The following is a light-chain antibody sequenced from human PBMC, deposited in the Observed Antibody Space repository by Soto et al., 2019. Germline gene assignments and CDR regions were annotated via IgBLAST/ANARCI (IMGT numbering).Light chain of an antibody. Sequence: DIQMTQSPSSLSASVGGRVTITCRASQSISSYLNWYQQKPGRAPKLLIYKASSLESGVPSRFSGSGSGTEFTLTISSLQSEDFAVYYCQQYNNWPPWTFGQGTKVDIK. CDR3: QQYNNWPPWT. CDR2: KAS. CDR1: QSISSY. J-gene: IGKJ1*01. V-gene: IGKV1-5*03.